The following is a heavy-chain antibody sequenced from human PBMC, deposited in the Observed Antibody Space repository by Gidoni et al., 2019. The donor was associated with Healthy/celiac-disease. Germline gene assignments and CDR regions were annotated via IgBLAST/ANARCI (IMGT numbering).Heavy chain of an antibody. J-gene: IGHJ4*02. CDR3: ARAGQGGVVPAAYYFDY. Sequence: IRQPPGKGLEWIGEINHSGSTNYNPSLKSRVTISVDTSKNQFSLKLSSVTAADTAVYYCARAGQGGVVPAAYYFDYWGQGTLVTVSS. CDR2: INHSGST. D-gene: IGHD2-2*01. V-gene: IGHV4-34*01.